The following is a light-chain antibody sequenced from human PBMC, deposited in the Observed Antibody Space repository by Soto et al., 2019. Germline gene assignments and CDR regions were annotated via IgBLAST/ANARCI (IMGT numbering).Light chain of an antibody. CDR2: GAS. CDR3: QHYNNWPRYT. J-gene: IGKJ2*01. V-gene: IGKV3-15*01. Sequence: EILMTQSPGTLSVSPGERVTLSCRASQTISTNLAWYQQKPGQAPRLLIYGASTRATDTPARFSGSGSGTDLSLTISSLQSEDSAVYYCQHYNNWPRYTFRQGTKVEIK. CDR1: QTISTN.